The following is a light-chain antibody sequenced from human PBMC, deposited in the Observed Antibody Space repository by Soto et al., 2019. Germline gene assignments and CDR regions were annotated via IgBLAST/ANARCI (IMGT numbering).Light chain of an antibody. J-gene: IGKJ2*01. CDR1: QSVGTN. CDR3: QHYNSGTPYS. Sequence: IVMTQSPATLSVSPGESATLSCRASQSVGTNLAWYQQTPCQAPRVLIHSASPRATGIPARFSGSGSDTEFNLTLSGLQSEDFAMYYCQHYNSGTPYSFGQGTKLANK. V-gene: IGKV3-15*01. CDR2: SAS.